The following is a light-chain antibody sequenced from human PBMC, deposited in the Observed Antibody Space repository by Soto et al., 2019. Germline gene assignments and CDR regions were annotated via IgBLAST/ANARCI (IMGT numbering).Light chain of an antibody. CDR1: QTISRN. V-gene: IGKV1-39*01. Sequence: DLQLTQSPSSLSASVGDRVTITCRASQTISRNLNWYQHKPGEAPKLLMYVVSSLQGGVPSRFSGSESGTDYTLTISSLQPDDFATYYCQQSYSIPYTFGQGTKLEIK. CDR3: QQSYSIPYT. CDR2: VVS. J-gene: IGKJ2*01.